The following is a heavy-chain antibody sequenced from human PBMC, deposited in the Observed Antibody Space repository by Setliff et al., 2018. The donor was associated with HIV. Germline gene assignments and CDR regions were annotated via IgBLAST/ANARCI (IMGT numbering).Heavy chain of an antibody. Sequence: ASVKVSCKASGGTFSSYAISWVRQAPGQGLEWMGGIIPIFGTANYAQKFQGRVTITADESTSTAYMELSSLRSEDTAVYYCARSNPNYGDFIDYWGQGTLVTVSS. D-gene: IGHD4-17*01. V-gene: IGHV1-69*13. CDR1: GGTFSSYA. J-gene: IGHJ4*02. CDR2: IIPIFGTA. CDR3: ARSNPNYGDFIDY.